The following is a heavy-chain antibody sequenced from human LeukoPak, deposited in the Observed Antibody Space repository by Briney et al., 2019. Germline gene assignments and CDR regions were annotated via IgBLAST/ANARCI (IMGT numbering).Heavy chain of an antibody. Sequence: GGSLRLSCAASEFTFSSYATSWVRQAPGKGLDWVSGISSSGGSTYYADSVKGRFTISRDNSKNTLYLQMNSLRAEDTAVYYCAKGGSITGTTLGPNYMDVWGKGTTVTVSS. J-gene: IGHJ6*03. V-gene: IGHV3-23*01. D-gene: IGHD1-7*01. CDR3: AKGGSITGTTLGPNYMDV. CDR2: ISSSGGST. CDR1: EFTFSSYA.